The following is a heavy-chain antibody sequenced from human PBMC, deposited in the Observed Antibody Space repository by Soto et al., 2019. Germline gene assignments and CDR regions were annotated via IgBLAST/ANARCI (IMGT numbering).Heavy chain of an antibody. J-gene: IGHJ6*03. CDR2: IIPILGIA. V-gene: IGHV1-69*04. CDR3: ARDRDRCSGGSCYYMDV. Sequence: SPVNGACKASVYTNSRYTGGWLRQARGQGLEWMGRIIPILGIANYAQKFQGRVTITADKSTSTAYMELSSLRSEDTAVYYCARDRDRCSGGSCYYMDVWGKGTTVTVSS. D-gene: IGHD2-15*01. CDR1: VYTNSRYT.